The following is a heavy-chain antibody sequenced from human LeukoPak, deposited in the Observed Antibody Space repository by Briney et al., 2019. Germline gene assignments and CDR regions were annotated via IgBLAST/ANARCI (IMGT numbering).Heavy chain of an antibody. J-gene: IGHJ4*02. CDR3: AKTPDSSSSGFRPLFDY. Sequence: PSETLSLTCAVSGGSISSGGYSWSWIRQPPGKGLEWIGYIYHSGSTYYNPSLKSRVTISVDRSKNQFSLKLSSVTAADTAVYYCAKTPDSSSSGFRPLFDYWGQGTLVTVSS. V-gene: IGHV4-30-2*01. CDR2: IYHSGST. D-gene: IGHD6-6*01. CDR1: GGSISSGGYS.